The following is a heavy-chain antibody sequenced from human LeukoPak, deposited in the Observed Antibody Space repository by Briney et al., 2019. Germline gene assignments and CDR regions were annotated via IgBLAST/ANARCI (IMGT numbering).Heavy chain of an antibody. V-gene: IGHV5-51*01. Sequence: GESLKISCKGSGYSFTSYWIGWVRQLPGKGLEWMGIIYPGDSDTRYSPAFQGQVTISADKSISTAYLQWSSLKASDTAMYYCARLPYYYGSGSSPRYYYGMDVWGQGTTVTVSS. CDR3: ARLPYYYGSGSSPRYYYGMDV. D-gene: IGHD3-10*01. CDR2: IYPGDSDT. J-gene: IGHJ6*02. CDR1: GYSFTSYW.